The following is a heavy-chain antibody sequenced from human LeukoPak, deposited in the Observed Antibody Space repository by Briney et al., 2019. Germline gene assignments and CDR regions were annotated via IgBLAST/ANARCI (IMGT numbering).Heavy chain of an antibody. Sequence: SVKVSCKASGGTFSTYTINWVRQAPGQGLEWMGGIIPISGTANYAQEFQGRVTITADESTSTAYMELSSLRSEDTAVYYCARDLDTTANTYFDYWGQGTLVTVSS. J-gene: IGHJ4*02. CDR2: IIPISGTA. CDR1: GGTFSTYT. V-gene: IGHV1-69*13. D-gene: IGHD1-1*01. CDR3: ARDLDTTANTYFDY.